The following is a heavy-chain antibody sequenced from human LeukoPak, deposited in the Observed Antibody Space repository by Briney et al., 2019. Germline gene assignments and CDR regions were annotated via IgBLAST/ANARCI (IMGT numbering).Heavy chain of an antibody. CDR3: ARVEDTATRGFYFDY. J-gene: IGHJ4*02. CDR1: GFTFSSYE. CDR2: ISSGGTTI. V-gene: IGHV3-48*03. D-gene: IGHD5-18*01. Sequence: PGGSLRLSCAASGFTFSSYEMNWVRQAPGKGLEWVSYISSGGTTIYYADSVKGRFTIPRDNAKNSLYLQMNSQRAEDTAVYYCARVEDTATRGFYFDYWGQGTLVTVSS.